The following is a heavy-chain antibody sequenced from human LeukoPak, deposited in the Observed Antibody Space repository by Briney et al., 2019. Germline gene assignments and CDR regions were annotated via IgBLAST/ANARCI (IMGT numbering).Heavy chain of an antibody. CDR2: ISSSSTYI. J-gene: IGHJ3*02. V-gene: IGHV3-21*01. Sequence: GGSLRLSCAASGFTFSIYSMNWVRQAPGKGLEWVSSISSSSTYIYYADSVKGRFTISRDNAKNSLYLQMNSLRAEDTAVYYCARDRWVGGNSWGAFDIWGQGTMVTVSS. CDR1: GFTFSIYS. CDR3: ARDRWVGGNSWGAFDI. D-gene: IGHD4-23*01.